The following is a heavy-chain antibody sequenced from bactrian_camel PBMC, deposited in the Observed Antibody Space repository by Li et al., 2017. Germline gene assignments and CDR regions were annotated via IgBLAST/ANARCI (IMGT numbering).Heavy chain of an antibody. CDR3: AAGQTCGNWWKASEFGY. V-gene: IGHV3S53*01. CDR1: EYTGNYHW. D-gene: IGHD7*01. CDR2: IDVYGSA. J-gene: IGHJ6*01. Sequence: VQLVESGGGSVQAGGSLRLSCVSSEYTGNYHWMGWLRQVPGKEREGVATIDVYGSARYAESVKGRFTIAQDNAKTTAYLQMTSLKPEDSAMYFCAAGQTCGNWWKASEFGYWGQGTQVTVS.